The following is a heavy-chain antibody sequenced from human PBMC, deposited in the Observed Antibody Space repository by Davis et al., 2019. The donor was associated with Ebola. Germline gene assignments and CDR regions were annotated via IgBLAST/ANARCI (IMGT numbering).Heavy chain of an antibody. D-gene: IGHD2-21*02. CDR2: ISGSGGST. J-gene: IGHJ4*02. V-gene: IGHV3-23*01. CDR1: VITFSSYA. CDR3: AKAVVVVTARFDN. Sequence: GGSLRLSCTDSVITFSSYAMTWVRQAPGKGLEWVSAISGSGGSTYYADSVKGRFTISRDNSKNMLYLQMNSLRAEDTAVYYCAKAVVVVTARFDNWGQGTVVTVSP.